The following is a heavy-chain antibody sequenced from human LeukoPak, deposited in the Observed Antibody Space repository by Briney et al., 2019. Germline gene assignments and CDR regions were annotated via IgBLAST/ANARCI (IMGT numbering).Heavy chain of an antibody. V-gene: IGHV4-39*01. Sequence: SETLPLTCTVSGGSISSSSYYWGWIRQPPGKGPEWIGSIYYSGSTYYNPSLKSRVTISVDTSKNQFSLKLSSVTAADTAVYYCASGSGGYYDSSGYGYFDYWGQGTLVTVSS. CDR1: GGSISSSSYY. D-gene: IGHD3-22*01. CDR3: ASGSGGYYDSSGYGYFDY. CDR2: IYYSGST. J-gene: IGHJ4*02.